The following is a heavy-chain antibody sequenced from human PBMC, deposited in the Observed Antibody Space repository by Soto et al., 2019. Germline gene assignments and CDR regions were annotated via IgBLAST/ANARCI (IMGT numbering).Heavy chain of an antibody. Sequence: SLRLSCAASGFTFSNAWMNWVRQAPGKGLEWVGRIKSKTDGGTTDYAAPVKGRFTISRDDSKNTLYLQMNSLKTEDTAVYYCTTEYPPRWGFYDSSVYWGQGTLVTVSS. CDR2: IKSKTDGGTT. CDR1: GFTFSNAW. V-gene: IGHV3-15*07. CDR3: TTEYPPRWGFYDSSVY. J-gene: IGHJ4*02. D-gene: IGHD3-22*01.